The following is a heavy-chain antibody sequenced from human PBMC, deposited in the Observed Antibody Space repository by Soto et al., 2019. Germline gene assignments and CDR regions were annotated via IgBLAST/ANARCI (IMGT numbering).Heavy chain of an antibody. V-gene: IGHV3-30-3*01. CDR1: GFTFSSYA. CDR2: ISYDGSNK. D-gene: IGHD3-16*01. CDR3: ARVGQTYYFDY. Sequence: QVQLVESGGGVVQPGRSLRLSCAASGFTFSSYAMHWVRQSPGKGLEWVAVISYDGSNKYYADSVKGRFTISRDNSKNTLYLQMNSLRAEDTAVYYCARVGQTYYFDYWGQGTLVTVSS. J-gene: IGHJ4*02.